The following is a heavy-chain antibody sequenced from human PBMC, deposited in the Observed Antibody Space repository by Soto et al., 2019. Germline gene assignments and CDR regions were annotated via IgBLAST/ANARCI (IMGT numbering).Heavy chain of an antibody. J-gene: IGHJ6*02. D-gene: IGHD3-10*01. V-gene: IGHV1-69*01. CDR1: GGTLSSYA. CDR3: ASQSSGSYYDPYYHYGMDV. CDR2: IIPIFGTA. Sequence: QVQLVQSVAEVKKPGSSVKVSCKASGGTLSSYAISWVRQAPGQGLEWMGGIIPIFGTANYAQKFQGRVTITGDESTSTAYMELRSLRSEHTAVYYCASQSSGSYYDPYYHYGMDVWGQGTTVTVSS.